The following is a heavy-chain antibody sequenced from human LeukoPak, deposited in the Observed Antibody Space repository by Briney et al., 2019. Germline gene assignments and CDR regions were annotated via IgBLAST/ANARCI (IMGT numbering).Heavy chain of an antibody. V-gene: IGHV3-48*04. CDR1: GFTFTTYW. J-gene: IGHJ6*02. D-gene: IGHD2-21*01. CDR2: ISSSSSTI. CDR3: ARDLWRGYYYGMDV. Sequence: GGSLRLSCATSGFTFTTYWMNWVRQAPGKGLEWVSYISSSSSTIYYADSVKGRFTISRDNAKNSLYLQMNSLRAEDTAVYYCARDLWRGYYYGMDVWGQGTTVTVSS.